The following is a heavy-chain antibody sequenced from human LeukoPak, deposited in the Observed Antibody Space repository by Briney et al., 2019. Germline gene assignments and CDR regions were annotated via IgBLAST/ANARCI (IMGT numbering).Heavy chain of an antibody. CDR2: INPNSGGT. CDR1: GYTFTCYY. D-gene: IGHD1-26*01. Sequence: ASVKVSCKASGYTFTCYYMHWVRQAPGQGNEWMGWINPNSGGTNYAQKFQGRGTMTRDTSISTAYMELNRLRSDDTAVYYCARERERGTILNWFDPWGQGTLVTVSS. J-gene: IGHJ5*02. V-gene: IGHV1-2*02. CDR3: ARERERGTILNWFDP.